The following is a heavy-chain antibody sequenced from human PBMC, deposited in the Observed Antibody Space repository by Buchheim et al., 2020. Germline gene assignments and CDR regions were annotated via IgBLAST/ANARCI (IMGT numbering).Heavy chain of an antibody. J-gene: IGHJ4*02. CDR2: ISGVGGTT. V-gene: IGHV3-23*01. CDR1: GFRFSDYA. D-gene: IGHD2-15*01. Sequence: EVHLLESGGGVVRPGGSLRLSCAASGFRFSDYAMTWVRQSPGRGLEWVSAISGVGGTTYYADSVKGRFTISRDNSKNTLYLQMASLRVEDSAVYYCAKSGGRSWVVAVTVVWGQGTL. CDR3: AKSGGRSWVVAVTVV.